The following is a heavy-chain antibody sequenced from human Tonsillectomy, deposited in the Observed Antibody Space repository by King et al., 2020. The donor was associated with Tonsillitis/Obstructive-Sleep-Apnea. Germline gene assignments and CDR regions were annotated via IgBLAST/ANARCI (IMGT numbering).Heavy chain of an antibody. Sequence: VQLQQWGAGLLKPSETLSLTCGVYGGSFSGYYWSWIRQPPGKGLEWIGEINHSGSTNYNPSLKSRVTISVETSKNQFSLKLRSVTAADTAVYYCARGDRYYYDSSGYSMDYWGQGTLVTVSS. J-gene: IGHJ4*02. CDR2: INHSGST. D-gene: IGHD3-22*01. CDR1: GGSFSGYY. CDR3: ARGDRYYYDSSGYSMDY. V-gene: IGHV4-34*01.